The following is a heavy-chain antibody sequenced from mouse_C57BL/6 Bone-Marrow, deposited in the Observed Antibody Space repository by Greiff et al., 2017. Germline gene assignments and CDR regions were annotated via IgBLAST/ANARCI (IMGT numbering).Heavy chain of an antibody. Sequence: VQLQQSGPELVKPGDSVKISCTASGYSFTGYFMNWVMQSHGQSLEWIGRINPYNGDTFYNQKFKGKATLTVDKSSSTAHMELRSLTSEDSAVYYCARGTLWYYFDYWGQGTTLTVSS. V-gene: IGHV1-20*01. CDR2: INPYNGDT. CDR3: ARGTLWYYFDY. D-gene: IGHD1-1*02. J-gene: IGHJ2*01. CDR1: GYSFTGYF.